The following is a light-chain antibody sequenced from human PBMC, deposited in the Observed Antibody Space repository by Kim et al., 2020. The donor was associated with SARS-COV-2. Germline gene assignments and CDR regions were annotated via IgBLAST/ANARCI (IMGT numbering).Light chain of an antibody. Sequence: QVTQSPSTLSASVGDRVTITCRASQSLSTCMAWYQQKPGKAPKLLIYHASSLQSGVPSRFGGSGSGTEFTLSINNLQPDDFATYYCKRLGTFGLGTKVDIK. J-gene: IGKJ3*01. CDR3: KRLGT. CDR2: HAS. CDR1: QSLSTC. V-gene: IGKV1-5*01.